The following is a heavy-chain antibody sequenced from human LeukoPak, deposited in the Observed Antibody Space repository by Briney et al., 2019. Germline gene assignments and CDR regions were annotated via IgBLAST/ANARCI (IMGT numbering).Heavy chain of an antibody. J-gene: IGHJ4*02. CDR3: AKEQRWLQAELDY. CDR1: GFTFSSYG. D-gene: IGHD5-24*01. CDR2: IWYDGSNK. Sequence: GGSLRLSCAASGFTFSSYGMHWVRQAPGKGLEWVAVIWYDGSNKYYADSVKGRLTISRDNSKNTLYLQMNSLRAEDTALYYCAKEQRWLQAELDYWGQGPLVTVSS. V-gene: IGHV3-33*06.